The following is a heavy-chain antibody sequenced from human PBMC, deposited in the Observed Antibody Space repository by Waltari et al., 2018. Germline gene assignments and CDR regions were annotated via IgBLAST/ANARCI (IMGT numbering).Heavy chain of an antibody. D-gene: IGHD4-17*01. CDR1: GYSINSGFY. Sequence: QVQLQESGPGLVKPSETLSLTCGVSGYSINSGFYWAWIRQPPGKGLEWIGGVYYGGTTYFNSSLNSRATISKDASENQFSLRLRFVTAADTAVYFCVARPTVTNSRYFDSWGQGILVIVSS. CDR3: VARPTVTNSRYFDS. J-gene: IGHJ4*02. V-gene: IGHV4-38-2*01. CDR2: VYYGGTT.